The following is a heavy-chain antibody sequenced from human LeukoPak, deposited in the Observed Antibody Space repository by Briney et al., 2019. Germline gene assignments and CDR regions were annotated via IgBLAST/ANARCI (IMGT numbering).Heavy chain of an antibody. CDR3: ARVLRFRGFDY. CDR1: GFSFDNYG. Sequence: GGSLRLSCATSGFSFDNYGMSWVRQAPGKGLEWVSGINWNGGSTGYADSVKGRFTISRDNAKNSLYLQMNSLRAEDTALYYCARVLRFRGFDYWGQGTLVTVSS. CDR2: INWNGGST. J-gene: IGHJ4*02. V-gene: IGHV3-20*04. D-gene: IGHD3-10*01.